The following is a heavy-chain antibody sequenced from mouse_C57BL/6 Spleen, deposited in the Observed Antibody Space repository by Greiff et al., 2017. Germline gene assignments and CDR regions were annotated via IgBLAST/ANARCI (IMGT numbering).Heavy chain of an antibody. Sequence: QVQLKQPGAELVKPGASVKVSCKASGYTFTSYWMHWVKQRPGQGLEWIGRIHPSDSDTNYNQKFKGKATLTVDKSSSTAYMQLSSLTSEDSAVYYCALYYYGSSYGGDYFDYWGQGTTLTVSS. CDR2: IHPSDSDT. V-gene: IGHV1-74*01. CDR3: ALYYYGSSYGGDYFDY. J-gene: IGHJ2*01. CDR1: GYTFTSYW. D-gene: IGHD1-1*01.